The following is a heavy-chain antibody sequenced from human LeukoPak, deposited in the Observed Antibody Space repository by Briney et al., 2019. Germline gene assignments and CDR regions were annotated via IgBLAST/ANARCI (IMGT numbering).Heavy chain of an antibody. J-gene: IGHJ4*02. CDR3: ANSGSGSYSRFDF. D-gene: IGHD3-10*01. CDR1: GFTISNYA. CDR2: ISGSGPGT. V-gene: IGHV3-23*01. Sequence: GGSLRLSCAASGFTISNYAMSWVRQAPGKGLEWVSAISGSGPGTYYADSVKGRFTISRDNSKNTLYLQTNSLRVEDTAVYYCANSGSGSYSRFDFWGQGTLVTVSS.